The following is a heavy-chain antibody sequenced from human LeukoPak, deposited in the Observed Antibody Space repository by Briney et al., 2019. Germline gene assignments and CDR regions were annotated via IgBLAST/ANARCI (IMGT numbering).Heavy chain of an antibody. CDR2: IKQDGSEK. V-gene: IGHV3-7*01. Sequence: GGSLRLSCAASGFTFGSYWMSWVRQAPGKGLEWVANIKQDGSEKYYVDSVMGRFTISRDNAKNSLYLQMNSLRAEDTAVYYCARAGRGYVNYWGQGTLVTVSS. J-gene: IGHJ4*02. CDR3: ARAGRGYVNY. CDR1: GFTFGSYW. D-gene: IGHD3-10*01.